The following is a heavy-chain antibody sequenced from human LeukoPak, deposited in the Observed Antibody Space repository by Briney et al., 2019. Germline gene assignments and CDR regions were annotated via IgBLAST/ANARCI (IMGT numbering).Heavy chain of an antibody. CDR2: ISSSSSYT. J-gene: IGHJ4*02. CDR3: ARDFRRSSSWPFDY. CDR1: GFTFSDYY. Sequence: GGSLTLSCAASGFTFSDYYMRWIRQAPGKGLEWVSYISSSSSYTNYVDSVKGRFTISRDNAKNSLYLQMNSLRAGDTAVYHCARDFRRSSSWPFDYWGQGTLVTVSS. D-gene: IGHD6-13*01. V-gene: IGHV3-11*06.